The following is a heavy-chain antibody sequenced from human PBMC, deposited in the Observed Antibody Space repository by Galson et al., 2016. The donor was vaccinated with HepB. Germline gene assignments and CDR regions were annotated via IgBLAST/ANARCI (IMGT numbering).Heavy chain of an antibody. D-gene: IGHD3-16*01. CDR3: ASAPTLGD. Sequence: SLRLSCAASGFSVSSNYMSWVRQAPGKGLEGVSVIYSGGSTRYADSVKGRFTISRDTSKNTLYLQMNSLRAEDTAVYYCASAPTLGDWGQGTLVTVSS. CDR2: IYSGGST. V-gene: IGHV3-53*01. CDR1: GFSVSSNY. J-gene: IGHJ4*02.